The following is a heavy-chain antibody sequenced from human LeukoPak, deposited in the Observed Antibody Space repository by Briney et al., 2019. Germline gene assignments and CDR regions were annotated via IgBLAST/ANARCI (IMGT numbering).Heavy chain of an antibody. V-gene: IGHV3-7*01. CDR3: ARADYDFWSGYYYMDV. CDR2: IKQDGSEK. CDR1: GFTFSSYW. J-gene: IGHJ6*03. Sequence: GGSLRLSCAASGFTFSSYWMSWVRQAPGKGLEWVANIKQDGSEKYYVDSVKGRFTISRDNAKNSLYLQMNSLRAEDTAVYYCARADYDFWSGYYYMDVWGKGTTVTVSS. D-gene: IGHD3-3*01.